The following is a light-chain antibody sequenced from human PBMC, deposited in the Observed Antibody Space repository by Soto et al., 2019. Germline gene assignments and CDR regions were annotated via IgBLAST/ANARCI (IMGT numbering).Light chain of an antibody. J-gene: IGKJ1*01. CDR2: KAS. CDR1: QSISSW. V-gene: IGKV1-5*03. CDR3: QQYNSYSRT. Sequence: IHMTQSASTLSASVGHRVTITCRASQSISSWLAWYQQKPGKAPKLLIYKASSLESGVPSRFSGSSSGTEFTLTISSLQTDDFATYYCQQYNSYSRTFGQGTKVDIK.